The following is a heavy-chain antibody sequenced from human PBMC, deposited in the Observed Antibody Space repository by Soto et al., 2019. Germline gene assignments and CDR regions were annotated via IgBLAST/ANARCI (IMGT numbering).Heavy chain of an antibody. D-gene: IGHD3-3*01. Sequence: QVQLVQSGAEVKKPGASVKVSCKVSGYTLTELSMHWVRQAPGKGLEWMGGFDPEDGETIYAQKFQGRVTMTEDTSTDTAYMELSSLRSEDTAVYYCATPVLRFLEWLRNQVYFQHWGQGTLVTVSS. J-gene: IGHJ1*01. V-gene: IGHV1-24*01. CDR2: FDPEDGET. CDR1: GYTLTELS. CDR3: ATPVLRFLEWLRNQVYFQH.